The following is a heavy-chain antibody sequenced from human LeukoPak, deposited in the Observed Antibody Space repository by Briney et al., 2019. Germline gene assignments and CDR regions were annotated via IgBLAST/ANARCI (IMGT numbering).Heavy chain of an antibody. D-gene: IGHD6-19*01. J-gene: IGHJ4*02. CDR3: TTDREQWLVHRD. Sequence: GGPLRLSCAASGFTFSNAWMSWVRQAPGKGLEWVGRIKSKTDGGTTDYAAPVKGRFTISRDESKNTLYLQMNSLKTEDTAVYYCTTDREQWLVHRDWGQGTLVTVSS. V-gene: IGHV3-15*01. CDR2: IKSKTDGGTT. CDR1: GFTFSNAW.